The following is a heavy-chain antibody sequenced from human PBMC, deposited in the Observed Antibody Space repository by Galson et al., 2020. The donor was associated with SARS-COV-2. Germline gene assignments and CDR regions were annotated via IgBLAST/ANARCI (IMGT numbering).Heavy chain of an antibody. V-gene: IGHV3-13*01. D-gene: IGHD4-17*01. CDR2: IGTAGDT. Sequence: ASVKVSCAASGFTFSSYDMHWVRQATGKGLEWVSAIGTAGDTYYPGSVKGRFTISRENAKNSLYLQMNSLRAGDTAVYYCARGTVTTTPNYYYYYYMDVWGKGTTVTVSS. CDR3: ARGTVTTTPNYYYYYYMDV. CDR1: GFTFSSYD. J-gene: IGHJ6*03.